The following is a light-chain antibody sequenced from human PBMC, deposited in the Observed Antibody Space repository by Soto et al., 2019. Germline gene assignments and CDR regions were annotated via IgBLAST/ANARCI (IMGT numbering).Light chain of an antibody. V-gene: IGLV2-14*01. Sequence: QSVLTQPASVSGSPGQSITISCTGTSSDVGGYNYVSWYQLHPGKAPKLMIYEVNNRPSGVSNRFSGSKSGNTASLTISGLQAEDEADYYCSSYASSSTPHYVFGTGTKVTVL. CDR3: SSYASSSTPHYV. J-gene: IGLJ1*01. CDR2: EVN. CDR1: SSDVGGYNY.